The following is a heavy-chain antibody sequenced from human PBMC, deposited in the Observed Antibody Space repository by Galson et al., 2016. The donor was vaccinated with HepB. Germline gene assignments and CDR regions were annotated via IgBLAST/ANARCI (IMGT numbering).Heavy chain of an antibody. CDR3: ARGILLGSDAFDI. J-gene: IGHJ3*02. CDR2: INPISGGT. D-gene: IGHD1-26*01. V-gene: IGHV1-2*02. Sequence: SVKVSCKASGYTFSDYFLHWVRQAPGQGLEWMGWINPISGGTDLPQKFQGRVTMTRDTSLSTAYMELSRLTFDDTAVYYCARGILLGSDAFDIWGQGTMVTVSS. CDR1: GYTFSDYF.